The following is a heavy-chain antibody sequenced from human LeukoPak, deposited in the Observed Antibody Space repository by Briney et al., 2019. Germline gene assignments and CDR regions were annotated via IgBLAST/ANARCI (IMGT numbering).Heavy chain of an antibody. V-gene: IGHV4-34*01. D-gene: IGHD4-23*01. J-gene: IGHJ3*02. Sequence: SETLSLTCAVYGGSFSGYYWSWIRQPPGKGLEWIGEINHSGSTNYNPSLKSRVTISVDTSKNQFSLKLSSVTAADTAVYYCARGPTNDYGGNSGAHAFDIWGQGTMVTVSS. CDR3: ARGPTNDYGGNSGAHAFDI. CDR1: GGSFSGYY. CDR2: INHSGST.